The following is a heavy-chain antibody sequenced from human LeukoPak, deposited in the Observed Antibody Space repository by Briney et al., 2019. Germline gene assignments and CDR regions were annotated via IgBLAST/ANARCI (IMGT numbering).Heavy chain of an antibody. CDR1: GFTFSSYG. V-gene: IGHV3-7*01. CDR3: ARDSPSYSSGWLIDY. D-gene: IGHD6-19*01. J-gene: IGHJ4*02. Sequence: GGSLRLSCAASGFTFSSYGMHWVRQAPGKGLAWVANIKQDGSEKYYVDSVKGRFTISRDNAKNSLYLQMNSLRAEDTAVYYCARDSPSYSSGWLIDYWGQGTLVTVSS. CDR2: IKQDGSEK.